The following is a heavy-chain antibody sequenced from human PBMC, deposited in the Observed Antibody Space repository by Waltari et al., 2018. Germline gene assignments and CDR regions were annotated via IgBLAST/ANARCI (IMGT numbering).Heavy chain of an antibody. CDR2: MNPNSGNT. D-gene: IGHD4-4*01. CDR3: ARTLGYSNYEWFDP. J-gene: IGHJ5*02. V-gene: IGHV1-8*01. Sequence: QVQLVQSGAEVKKPGASVKASCKASGYTFTSYDITWVRQATGQGLEWMGWMNPNSGNTGYAQKFQGRVTMTRNTSISTAYMELSSLRSEDTAVYYCARTLGYSNYEWFDPWGQGTLVTVSS. CDR1: GYTFTSYD.